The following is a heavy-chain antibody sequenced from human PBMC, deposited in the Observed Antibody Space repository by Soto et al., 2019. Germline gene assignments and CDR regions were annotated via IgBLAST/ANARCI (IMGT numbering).Heavy chain of an antibody. Sequence: ASVKVSCKAPGYTFTGYYINWVRQATGQGLEWMGWMNPNSGNTGYAQKFQGRVTMTRNTSISTAYMELSSLRSEDTAVYYCARAFGDLDASDIWGQGTMVTVSS. V-gene: IGHV1-8*02. CDR3: ARAFGDLDASDI. J-gene: IGHJ3*02. D-gene: IGHD2-21*01. CDR2: MNPNSGNT. CDR1: GYTFTGYY.